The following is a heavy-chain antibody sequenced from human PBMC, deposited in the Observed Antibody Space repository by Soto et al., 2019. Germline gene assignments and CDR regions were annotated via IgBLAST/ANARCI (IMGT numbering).Heavy chain of an antibody. D-gene: IGHD2-2*01. Sequence: PSETLSLTCAVYGGSFSGYYWSWIRQPTGKGLEWIGEINHSGSTNYNPSLKSRVTISVDTSKNQFSLKLSSVTAADTAVYYCGRPSPARRRADPHFDYWGQGPLVTVSP. J-gene: IGHJ4*02. CDR1: GGSFSGYY. CDR2: INHSGST. V-gene: IGHV4-34*01. CDR3: GRPSPARRRADPHFDY.